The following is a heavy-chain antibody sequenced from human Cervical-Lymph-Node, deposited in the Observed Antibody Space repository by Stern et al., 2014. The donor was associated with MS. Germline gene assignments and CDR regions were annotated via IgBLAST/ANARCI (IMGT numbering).Heavy chain of an antibody. CDR3: ARDQGDYGSGSDYSWFDP. J-gene: IGHJ5*02. V-gene: IGHV1-69*06. CDR1: RDTFSHYA. CDR2: IIPGLGST. Sequence: QVQLGQSGDEVKKPGSSVKVSCKASRDTFSHYALSWVRQAPEQGLEWMGGIIPGLGSTSYAQKFQGRITISADTSTNTLYMELSSLRSEDTAEYFCARDQGDYGSGSDYSWFDPWGQGTLVTVSS. D-gene: IGHD3-10*01.